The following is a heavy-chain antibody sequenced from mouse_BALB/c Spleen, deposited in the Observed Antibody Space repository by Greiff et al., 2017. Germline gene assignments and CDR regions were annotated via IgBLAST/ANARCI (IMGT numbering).Heavy chain of an antibody. V-gene: IGHV3-2*02. CDR1: GYSITSDYA. D-gene: IGHD2-3*01. CDR2: ISYSGST. CDR3: ASTYDGYYNY. J-gene: IGHJ2*01. Sequence: EVQRVESGPGLVKPSQSLSLTCTVTGYSITSDYAWNWIRQFPGNKLEWMGYISYSGSTSYNPSLKSRISITRDTSKNQFFLQLNSVTTEDTATYYCASTYDGYYNYWGQGTTLTVSS.